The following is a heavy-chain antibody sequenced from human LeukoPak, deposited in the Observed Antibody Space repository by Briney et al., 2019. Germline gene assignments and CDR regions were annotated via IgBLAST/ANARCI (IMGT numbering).Heavy chain of an antibody. Sequence: PGGSLRLSCAASGFTFSSYSMNWVRQPPGKGLEWIGRIYTSGSTNYNPSPKSRVTMSVDTSKNQFSLKLSSVTAADTAVYYCARGSSSWYKAWGQGTLVTVSS. CDR3: ARGSSSWYKA. V-gene: IGHV4-4*07. CDR2: IYTSGST. CDR1: GFTFSSYS. D-gene: IGHD6-13*01. J-gene: IGHJ5*02.